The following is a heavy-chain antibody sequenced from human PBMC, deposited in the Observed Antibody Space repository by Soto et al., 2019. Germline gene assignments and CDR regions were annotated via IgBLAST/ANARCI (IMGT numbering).Heavy chain of an antibody. CDR2: LSGSGVST. CDR3: AKGGGSKDYYDTSGYYLYYYYAMDV. Sequence: EVQLLESGGGLVQPGGSLRLSCAASGFTFSSYAMTWVRQAPGKGLEWVSALSGSGVSTYYADSVKGRFTISRDNSKKTLHLQMNSLRAEDTALYYCAKGGGSKDYYDTSGYYLYYYYAMDVWGQGTTVTVSS. V-gene: IGHV3-23*01. D-gene: IGHD3-22*01. J-gene: IGHJ6*02. CDR1: GFTFSSYA.